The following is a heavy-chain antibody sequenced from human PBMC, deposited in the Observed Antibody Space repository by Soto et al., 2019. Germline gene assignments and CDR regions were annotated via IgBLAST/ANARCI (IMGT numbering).Heavy chain of an antibody. V-gene: IGHV2-70*04. Sequence: GSGPTLVNPTQTLTLTCTFSGFSLSTSGMRVSWIRQPPGKALEWLARIDWDDDKFYSTSLKTRLTISKDTSKNQVVLTMTNMDPVDTATYYCARMGPDSSGYSFYGMDVWGQGTTVTVSS. CDR2: IDWDDDK. CDR1: GFSLSTSGMR. CDR3: ARMGPDSSGYSFYGMDV. D-gene: IGHD3-22*01. J-gene: IGHJ6*02.